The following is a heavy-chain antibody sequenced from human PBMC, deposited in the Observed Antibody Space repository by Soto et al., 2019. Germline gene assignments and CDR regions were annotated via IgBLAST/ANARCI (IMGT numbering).Heavy chain of an antibody. Sequence: EVQLLESGGDLAQPGGSLRLSCAASGFTFNTYAMIWVRQAPGKGLEWVSALSYNGGATFYADSVRGRFTISRDNFKNTLFLQLNSLRADDTAVDYCARLAADSATDYWGQGMLVTVS. CDR3: ARLAADSATDY. CDR1: GFTFNTYA. V-gene: IGHV3-23*01. D-gene: IGHD2-15*01. CDR2: LSYNGGAT. J-gene: IGHJ4*02.